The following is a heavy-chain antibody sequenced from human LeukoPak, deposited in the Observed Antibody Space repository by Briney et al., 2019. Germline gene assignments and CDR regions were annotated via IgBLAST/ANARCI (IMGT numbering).Heavy chain of an antibody. V-gene: IGHV3-23*01. J-gene: IGHJ6*03. CDR1: GFTFSSYA. D-gene: IGHD5-12*01. CDR3: AKFPGLRFTYYYYMDV. CDR2: ISGSGGST. Sequence: GGSLRLSCAASGFTFSSYAMSWVRQAPGKGLEWVSAISGSGGSTYYADSVKGRFTISRDNSKNTLYLQMNSLRAEDTAVYYCAKFPGLRFTYYYYMDVWGKGTTVTVSS.